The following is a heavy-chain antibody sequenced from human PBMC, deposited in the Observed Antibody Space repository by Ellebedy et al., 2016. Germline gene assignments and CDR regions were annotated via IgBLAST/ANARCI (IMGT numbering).Heavy chain of an antibody. Sequence: GESLKISCEASGFTLSTYWMTWVRQAPGKGLEYVAHIKQDGSETYYVDSVKGRFTISRDNAKNSLYLQMNSLRVEDTAVYYCATGYKAYWGQGTLVTVSS. CDR1: GFTLSTYW. V-gene: IGHV3-7*01. CDR3: ATGYKAY. CDR2: IKQDGSET. J-gene: IGHJ4*02. D-gene: IGHD2-2*02.